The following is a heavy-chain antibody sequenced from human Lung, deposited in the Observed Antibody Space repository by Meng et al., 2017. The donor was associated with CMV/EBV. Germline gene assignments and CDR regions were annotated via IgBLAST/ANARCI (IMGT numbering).Heavy chain of an antibody. D-gene: IGHD2-21*01. J-gene: IGHJ4*02. CDR1: GGSINSYY. CDR2: FYYRGNS. CDR3: ARGSYLAVEG. V-gene: IGHV4-59*01. Sequence: VRLRGSGPGLAKPSETPSPTCTVSGGSINSYYWSWIRQPPGQGLEWLGYFYYRGNSNYNPSLKSRVTISVDTSKNLFSLNLTSVTAADAALYYCARGSYLAVEGWGLGTLVTVSS.